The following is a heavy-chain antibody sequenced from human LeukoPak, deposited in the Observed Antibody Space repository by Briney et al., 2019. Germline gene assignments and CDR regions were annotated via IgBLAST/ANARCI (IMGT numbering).Heavy chain of an antibody. Sequence: GGSLRLSCAASGFTFSRYGMHWVRQAPGKGLEWVAVISYDGSNKYYADSVKGRFTISRDNSKNTLYLQMNSLRAEDTAVYYCARSYSYGGIHYWGQGTLVTVSS. J-gene: IGHJ4*02. CDR1: GFTFSRYG. D-gene: IGHD5-18*01. CDR2: ISYDGSNK. V-gene: IGHV3-30*03. CDR3: ARSYSYGGIHY.